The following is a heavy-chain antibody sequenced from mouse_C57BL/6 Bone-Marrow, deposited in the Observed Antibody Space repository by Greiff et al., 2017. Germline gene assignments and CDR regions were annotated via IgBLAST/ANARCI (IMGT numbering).Heavy chain of an antibody. J-gene: IGHJ4*01. CDR2: IYPGDGDT. D-gene: IGHD1-1*01. CDR1: GYAFSSYW. V-gene: IGHV1-80*01. Sequence: VQLQESGAELVKPGASVKISCKASGYAFSSYWMNWVKQRPGKGLEWIGQIYPGDGDTNYNGKFKGKATLTADKSSSTAYMQLSSLTSEDSAVYFCARALRYFYYAMDYWGQGTSVTVSS. CDR3: ARALRYFYYAMDY.